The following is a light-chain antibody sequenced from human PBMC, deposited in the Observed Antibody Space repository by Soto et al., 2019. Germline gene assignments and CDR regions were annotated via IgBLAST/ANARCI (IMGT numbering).Light chain of an antibody. Sequence: QYALTQPASVSGSPGQSITISCTGTSSDVGGYNYVSWYQQHPGKAPKLIIYEVSNRPSGVSNRFSGSKSGNTASLTISGLQAEDEADYYCNSYTTTSTGVFGTGTKLTVL. V-gene: IGLV2-14*01. CDR1: SSDVGGYNY. CDR3: NSYTTTSTGV. CDR2: EVS. J-gene: IGLJ1*01.